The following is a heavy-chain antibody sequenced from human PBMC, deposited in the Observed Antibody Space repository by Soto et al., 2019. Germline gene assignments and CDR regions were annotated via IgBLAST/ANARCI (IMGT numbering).Heavy chain of an antibody. Sequence: GGSLRLSCAASGFTFSSYAMSWVRQAPGKGLEWVSAVSGSGGSTYYANSVKGRFTISRDNSKNTLYLQMNSRRAEDTAVYYCAKGVAAMATSAFDYWGQGTLVTVSS. V-gene: IGHV3-23*01. CDR2: VSGSGGST. CDR1: GFTFSSYA. CDR3: AKGVAAMATSAFDY. J-gene: IGHJ4*02. D-gene: IGHD5-18*01.